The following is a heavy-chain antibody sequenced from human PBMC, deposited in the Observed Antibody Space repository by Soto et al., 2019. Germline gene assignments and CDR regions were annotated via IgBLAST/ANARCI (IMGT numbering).Heavy chain of an antibody. CDR1: GFTFSSYA. J-gene: IGHJ4*02. Sequence: QVQLVESGGGVVQPGRSLRLSCAASGFTFSSYAMHWVRQAPGKGLEWVAVISYDGSNKYYADSVKGRFTISRDNSKNTLYLRMNSLRAEDTAVYYCARAWYSSSWELDYWGQGTLVTVSS. CDR2: ISYDGSNK. V-gene: IGHV3-30-3*01. CDR3: ARAWYSSSWELDY. D-gene: IGHD6-13*01.